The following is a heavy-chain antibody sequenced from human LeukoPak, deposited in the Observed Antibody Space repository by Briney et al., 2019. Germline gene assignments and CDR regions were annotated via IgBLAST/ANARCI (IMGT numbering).Heavy chain of an antibody. CDR1: GGSVSSYY. J-gene: IGHJ3*02. D-gene: IGHD3-22*01. CDR2: TSSSGST. V-gene: IGHV4-4*07. Sequence: PSETLSLTCTVSGGSVSSYYWSWLRQPAGKGLEWIGRTSSSGSTNYNPSLKSRVTISVDTSKNQFSLKLSSVTAADTAVYFCARGPYSYDSSGAFDIWGQGTMVTVSS. CDR3: ARGPYSYDSSGAFDI.